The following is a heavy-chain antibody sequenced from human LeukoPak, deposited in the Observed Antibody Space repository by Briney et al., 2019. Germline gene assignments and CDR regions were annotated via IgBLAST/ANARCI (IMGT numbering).Heavy chain of an antibody. D-gene: IGHD5-18*01. CDR2: INHSGST. J-gene: IGHJ4*02. V-gene: IGHV4-34*01. Sequence: PSETLSLTCTVSGGSISSYYWSWIRQPPGKGLEWIGEINHSGSTNYNPSLKSRVTISVDTSKNQFSLKLSSVTAADTAVYYCARGRPVDTAMVTGVYYFDYWGQGTLVTVSS. CDR1: GGSISSYY. CDR3: ARGRPVDTAMVTGVYYFDY.